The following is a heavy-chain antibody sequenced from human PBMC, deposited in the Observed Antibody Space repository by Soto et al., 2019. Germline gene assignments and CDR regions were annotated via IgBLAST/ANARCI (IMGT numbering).Heavy chain of an antibody. CDR3: ARDGAWMYLFDH. J-gene: IGHJ4*02. CDR2: ISSSSNTI. D-gene: IGHD5-12*01. Sequence: GGSLRLSCAASGFTFNNYHMNWVRQAPGKGLEWVSYISSSSNTIYYADSVKGRFTISRDNAKKSLYLQMDSLRDEDTAVYYCARDGAWMYLFDHWGQGTLVTVSS. CDR1: GFTFNNYH. V-gene: IGHV3-48*02.